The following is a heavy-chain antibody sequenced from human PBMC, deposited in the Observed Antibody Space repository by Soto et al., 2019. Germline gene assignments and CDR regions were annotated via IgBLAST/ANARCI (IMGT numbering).Heavy chain of an antibody. D-gene: IGHD3-3*01. Sequence: EVQLLESGGGLVQPGGSLRLSCAASGFAFNSYDMTWVRQAPGKGLEWVSTISKSGATPYYADSVRGSFTISRDNSKNSLHLQMNSLRAEDTALFYCAKNQFWNVFDMWGQGTMLTVSS. CDR3: AKNQFWNVFDM. CDR1: GFAFNSYD. V-gene: IGHV3-23*01. CDR2: ISKSGATP. J-gene: IGHJ3*02.